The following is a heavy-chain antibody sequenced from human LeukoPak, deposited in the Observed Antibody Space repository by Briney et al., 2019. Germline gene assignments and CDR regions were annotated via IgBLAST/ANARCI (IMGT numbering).Heavy chain of an antibody. CDR1: GFTFSNSW. J-gene: IGHJ4*02. D-gene: IGHD1-26*01. CDR2: IKQDGSEK. Sequence: GGSLRLSCAASGFTFSNSWMSWVRQAPGKGLEWVANIKQDGSEKYYVDSVKGRFTISRDNAKNSLYLQMNSLRAEDTALYYCAKDIGDYWGQGTLVTVSS. V-gene: IGHV3-7*03. CDR3: AKDIGDY.